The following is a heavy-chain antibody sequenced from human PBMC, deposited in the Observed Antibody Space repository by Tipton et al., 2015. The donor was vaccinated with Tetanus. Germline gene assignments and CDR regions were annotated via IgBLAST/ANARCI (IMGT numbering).Heavy chain of an antibody. D-gene: IGHD3-3*01. CDR2: ITPNNGAT. CDR3: ARGSLRKGFLEWHFDY. Sequence: QSGAEVKKPGASVKVACKAFGYTVTGFYMHWVRQAPGQGLEWMGWITPNNGATNFAHKFQDRVTLTSDRSTFTVYMELSRLRSDDTAVYFCARGSLRKGFLEWHFDYWGQGTLVSVSS. CDR1: GYTVTGFY. J-gene: IGHJ4*02. V-gene: IGHV1-2*02.